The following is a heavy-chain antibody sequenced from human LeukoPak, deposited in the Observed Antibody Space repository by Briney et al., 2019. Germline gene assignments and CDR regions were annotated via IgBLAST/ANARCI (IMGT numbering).Heavy chain of an antibody. V-gene: IGHV4-4*02. Sequence: SGTLSLTCAVSGGFISNGNWWGWFRQSPGKGLEWIGEIHHSVGTNYSPSLKSRIAISMDQSKYQFSLNVTSVTAADTAMYYCARKGPVTIADYWGRGILVTVSS. CDR3: ARKGPVTIADY. CDR2: IHHSVGT. D-gene: IGHD4-11*01. CDR1: GGFISNGNW. J-gene: IGHJ4*02.